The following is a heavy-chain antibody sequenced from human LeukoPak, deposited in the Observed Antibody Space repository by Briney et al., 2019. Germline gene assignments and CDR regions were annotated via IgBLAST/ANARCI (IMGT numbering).Heavy chain of an antibody. CDR2: INHSGST. CDR3: ARHIIEFLEWLPAFDI. V-gene: IGHV4-34*01. Sequence: SETLSLTCAVYGGSFSGYYWSWIRQPPGKGLEWIGEINHSGSTNYNPSLKSRVTISVDTSKNQFSLKLSSVTAADTAVYYCARHIIEFLEWLPAFDIWGQGTMVTVSS. CDR1: GGSFSGYY. J-gene: IGHJ3*02. D-gene: IGHD3-3*01.